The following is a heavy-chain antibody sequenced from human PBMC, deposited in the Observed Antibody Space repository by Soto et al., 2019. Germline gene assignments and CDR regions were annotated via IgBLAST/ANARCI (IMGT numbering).Heavy chain of an antibody. J-gene: IGHJ4*02. CDR1: GFTFSSYW. V-gene: IGHV3-7*05. CDR3: ARDIWRDTAMVLDY. Sequence: EVQLVESGGGLVQPGGSLRLSCAASGFTFSSYWMSWVRQAPGKGLEWVANIKQDGSEKYYVDSVKGRFTISRDNAKNSLYLQMNSLRAEDTAVYYCARDIWRDTAMVLDYWGQGTLVTVSS. CDR2: IKQDGSEK. D-gene: IGHD5-18*01.